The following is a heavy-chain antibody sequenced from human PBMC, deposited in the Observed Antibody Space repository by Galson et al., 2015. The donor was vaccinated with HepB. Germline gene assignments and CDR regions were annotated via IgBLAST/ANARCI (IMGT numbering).Heavy chain of an antibody. J-gene: IGHJ5*02. Sequence: TLSLTCTVSGGSISSGGYYWSWIRQHPGKGLEWIGYIYYSGSTYYNPSLKSRVTISVDTSKNQFSLKLSSVTAADTAVYYCARVWIEFGPNSSSSRGQKRGWFDPWGQGTLVTVSS. CDR3: ARVWIEFGPNSSSSRGQKRGWFDP. CDR1: GGSISSGGYY. D-gene: IGHD6-13*01. CDR2: IYYSGST. V-gene: IGHV4-31*03.